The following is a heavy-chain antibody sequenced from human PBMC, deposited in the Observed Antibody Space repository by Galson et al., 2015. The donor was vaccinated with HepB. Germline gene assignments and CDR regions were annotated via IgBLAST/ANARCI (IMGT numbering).Heavy chain of an antibody. J-gene: IGHJ3*02. D-gene: IGHD4-11*01. CDR3: ARRGLHLGGSDDYGNYGVGAFDI. CDR1: GDSVSSNSAA. V-gene: IGHV6-1*01. CDR2: TYYRSKWYN. Sequence: CAISGDSVSSNSAAWNWIRQSPSRGLEWLGRTYYRSKWYNDYAVSVKSRITINPDTSKNQFSLQLNSVTPEDTAVYYCARRGLHLGGSDDYGNYGVGAFDIWGQGTMVTVSS.